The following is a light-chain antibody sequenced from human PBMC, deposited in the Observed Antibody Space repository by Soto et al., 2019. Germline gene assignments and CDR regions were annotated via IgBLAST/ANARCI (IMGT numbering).Light chain of an antibody. Sequence: DIQMTQSPSSVSASIGDRDTMTCRASQGIRNWLAWYQQKPGKAPKLLIYAASSLPSGVPSRFSGGGSASDFPLTITSLQPEDFATYYCQQANSFLPLTFGGGTKVEIK. CDR1: QGIRNW. J-gene: IGKJ4*01. CDR2: AAS. V-gene: IGKV1D-12*01. CDR3: QQANSFLPLT.